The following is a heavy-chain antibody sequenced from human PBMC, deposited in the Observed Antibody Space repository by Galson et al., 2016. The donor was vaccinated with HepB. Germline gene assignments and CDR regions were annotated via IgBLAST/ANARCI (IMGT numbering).Heavy chain of an antibody. Sequence: SLRLSCAASGFTFDDYAMHWVRQAPGQGLEWVSLIHWDGGGTYYADSVEGRFTISRDNSKNSLYLQMNSLRPADTALYYCAKGHGSGGVNFYYWGQGTLVTVSS. V-gene: IGHV3-43D*04. J-gene: IGHJ4*02. CDR3: AKGHGSGGVNFYY. CDR1: GFTFDDYA. D-gene: IGHD2-15*01. CDR2: IHWDGGGT.